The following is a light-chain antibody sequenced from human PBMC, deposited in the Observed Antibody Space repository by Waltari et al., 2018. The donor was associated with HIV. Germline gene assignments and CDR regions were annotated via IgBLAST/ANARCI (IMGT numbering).Light chain of an antibody. CDR2: EDI. V-gene: IGLV3-10*01. Sequence: SYELTQPPSVSVSPGQTARITCSGDTLLKKYAHWYQQKSGQAPVLVIDEDIKRRAGIPGRISGSSSGTMAILTISGAHVQDEADYYCYATESSGTHRVFGGGTKLTVL. CDR1: TLLKKY. J-gene: IGLJ3*02. CDR3: YATESSGTHRV.